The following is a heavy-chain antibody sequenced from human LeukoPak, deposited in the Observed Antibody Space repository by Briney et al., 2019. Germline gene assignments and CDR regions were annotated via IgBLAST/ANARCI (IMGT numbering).Heavy chain of an antibody. CDR1: GFTFSSYA. Sequence: GGSLRLSCAASGFTFSSYAMSWVRQAPGKGLEWVSAISGSGGSTYYADSVKGRFTISRDNSKNTLYLQMNSLRAEDTAVYYCAKEMGFLEWLFLGPRGGHFDYWGQGTLVTVSS. D-gene: IGHD3-3*01. V-gene: IGHV3-23*01. J-gene: IGHJ4*02. CDR2: ISGSGGST. CDR3: AKEMGFLEWLFLGPRGGHFDY.